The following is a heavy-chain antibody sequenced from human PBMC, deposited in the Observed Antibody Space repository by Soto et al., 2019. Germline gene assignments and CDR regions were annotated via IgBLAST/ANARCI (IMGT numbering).Heavy chain of an antibody. J-gene: IGHJ3*02. CDR2: MNPNSGNT. CDR3: ARQNTAMVDHDVFDI. V-gene: IGHV1-8*01. CDR1: GYTFTSYD. D-gene: IGHD5-18*01. Sequence: ASVKVSCKASGYTFTSYDINWVRQATGQGREWMGWMNPNSGNTGYAQKFQGRVTMTRNTSISTAYMELSSLRSEDTAVYYCARQNTAMVDHDVFDIWGQGTMVTV.